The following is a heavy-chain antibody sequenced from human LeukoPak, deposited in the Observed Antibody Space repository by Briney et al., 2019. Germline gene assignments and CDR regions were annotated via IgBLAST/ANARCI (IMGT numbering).Heavy chain of an antibody. V-gene: IGHV1-69*05. CDR1: GGTFISYA. CDR2: INHIFGKA. J-gene: IGHJ4*02. Sequence: VKVSCKASGGTFISYAISWVGQAPGQGLEGMGGINHIFGKANYAQKFQGRGTNTTDEATTTAYMELSSLRSEDTAVYYCARVNDILIHAFDYWGQGTLVTVSS. D-gene: IGHD3-9*01. CDR3: ARVNDILIHAFDY.